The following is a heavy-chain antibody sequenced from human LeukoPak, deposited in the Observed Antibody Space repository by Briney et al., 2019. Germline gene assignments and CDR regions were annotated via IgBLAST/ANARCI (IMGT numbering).Heavy chain of an antibody. CDR1: GGSISSGGYS. Sequence: SETLSLTCAVSGGSISSGGYSWSWIRQPPGKGLEWIGYIYHSGSTYYNPSLKSRVTISVDTSKNQFSLKLSSVTAADTAVYFCAAERPFEGVIAKTHYFNYWGQGTLVTVSS. CDR2: IYHSGST. V-gene: IGHV4-30-2*01. J-gene: IGHJ4*02. D-gene: IGHD3-16*02. CDR3: AAERPFEGVIAKTHYFNY.